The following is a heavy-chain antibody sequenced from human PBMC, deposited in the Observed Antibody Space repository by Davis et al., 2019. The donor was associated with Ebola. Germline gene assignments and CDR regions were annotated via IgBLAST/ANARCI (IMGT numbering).Heavy chain of an antibody. CDR3: AKDRADIVVVPAAPIGY. CDR1: GFTFSSYG. CDR2: ISYDGSNK. Sequence: PGGSLRLSCAASGFTFSSYGMHWVRQAPGKGLEWVAVISYDGSNKYYADSVKGRFTISRDNSKNTLYLQMNSLRAEDTAVYYCAKDRADIVVVPAAPIGYWGQGTLVTVSS. J-gene: IGHJ4*02. D-gene: IGHD2-2*01. V-gene: IGHV3-30*18.